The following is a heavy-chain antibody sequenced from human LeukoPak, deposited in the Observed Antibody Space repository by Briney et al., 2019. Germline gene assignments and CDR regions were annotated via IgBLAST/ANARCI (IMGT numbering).Heavy chain of an antibody. CDR2: MNHGGRT. V-gene: IGHV4-34*01. D-gene: IGHD2-2*02. J-gene: IGHJ5*02. Sequence: SETLSLTCVVSGGSFSGYYWSWIRQPPGKGLEWIGEMNHGGRTNYSRSLKSRVTISVDTSKNQFSLNLSSVTAADTAVYYCARGLELGYCSRASCYIWFDPWGQGTLVTVSS. CDR3: ARGLELGYCSRASCYIWFDP. CDR1: GGSFSGYY.